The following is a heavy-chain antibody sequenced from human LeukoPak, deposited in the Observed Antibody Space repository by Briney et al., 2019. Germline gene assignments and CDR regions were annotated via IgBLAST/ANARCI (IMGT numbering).Heavy chain of an antibody. V-gene: IGHV3-23*01. CDR2: ISDSGGNT. J-gene: IGHJ4*02. Sequence: PGGSLRLSCAASGFTFSSYAMSWVRQAPGKGLEWVLVISDSGGNTYYADSVKGRFTISRDNSKNTLYLQMNSPRAEDTAVYYCAKLKRLVAGGGLDYWGQGTLVTVSS. CDR1: GFTFSSYA. D-gene: IGHD6-19*01. CDR3: AKLKRLVAGGGLDY.